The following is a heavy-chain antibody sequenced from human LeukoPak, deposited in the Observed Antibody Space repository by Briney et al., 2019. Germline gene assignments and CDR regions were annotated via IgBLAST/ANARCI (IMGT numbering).Heavy chain of an antibody. Sequence: PGGSLRLSCAASGFTFSNYWMNWVRQAPGKGLECLANIKQDGSETYYADSVKGRFIISRDNAKNSLYLQMNSLRAKDTAVYYCARETPRRGETRDGYRWGQGTLVTVSS. D-gene: IGHD5-24*01. CDR1: GFTFSNYW. CDR3: ARETPRRGETRDGYR. J-gene: IGHJ4*02. V-gene: IGHV3-7*01. CDR2: IKQDGSET.